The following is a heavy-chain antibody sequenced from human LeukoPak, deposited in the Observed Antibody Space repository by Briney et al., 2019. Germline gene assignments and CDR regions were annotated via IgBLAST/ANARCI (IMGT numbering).Heavy chain of an antibody. CDR2: ITGSRGST. Sequence: QPGGSLRLSCAASGFTFSSYAMSWVRQAPGKGLEWVSAITGSRGSTYYADSVKGRFTISRDNSKNTLYLQMNSLRAEDTAVYYCAKDERYCSGGSCYPVVVYWGQGTLVTVSS. V-gene: IGHV3-23*01. J-gene: IGHJ4*02. CDR3: AKDERYCSGGSCYPVVVY. D-gene: IGHD2-15*01. CDR1: GFTFSSYA.